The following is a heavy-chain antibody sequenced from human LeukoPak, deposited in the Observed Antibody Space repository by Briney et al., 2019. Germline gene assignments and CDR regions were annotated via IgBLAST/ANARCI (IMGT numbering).Heavy chain of an antibody. CDR1: GGTFSSYA. Sequence: ASVKVSCMASGGTFSSYAISWVRQAPGQGLEWMGGIIPIFGTANYAQKFQGRVTITADESTSTAYMELSSLRSEDTAVYYCAREEREYCGGDCNDAFDIWGQGTMVTVSS. J-gene: IGHJ3*02. CDR2: IIPIFGTA. V-gene: IGHV1-69*13. D-gene: IGHD2-21*02. CDR3: AREEREYCGGDCNDAFDI.